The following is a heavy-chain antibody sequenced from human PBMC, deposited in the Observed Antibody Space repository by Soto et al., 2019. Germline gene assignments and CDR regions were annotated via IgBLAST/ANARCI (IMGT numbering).Heavy chain of an antibody. CDR2: TYYRSKWYN. J-gene: IGHJ6*03. V-gene: IGHV6-1*01. D-gene: IGHD1-26*01. CDR3: ARGSWDNVSGHYYMDV. CDR1: GDSVSSNSAG. Sequence: QVQLQQSSPGLVKPSQALSLTCDISGDSVSSNSAGWNWIRQTPSRGLEWLGRTYYRSKWYNTYAESVKSRITVSPDTSKNQFSLQLTSVTPEDTAVYYCARGSWDNVSGHYYMDVWDKGTPVTVSS.